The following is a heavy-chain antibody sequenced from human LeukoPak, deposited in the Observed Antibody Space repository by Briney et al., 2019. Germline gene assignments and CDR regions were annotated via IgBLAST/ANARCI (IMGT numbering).Heavy chain of an antibody. CDR3: ARDRRSRRDSKTPYFYYGMDV. J-gene: IGHJ6*02. CDR2: ISAYNGNT. CDR1: GYTYTSYG. D-gene: IGHD3-3*01. V-gene: IGHV1-18*01. Sequence: ASLKVSCKASGYTYTSYGINWVRQAPGQGLEWMGWISAYNGNTNYARKFQGRVTMTTDTSTRTVYMELRSLRSDDTAVYYCARDRRSRRDSKTPYFYYGMDVWGQGTTVTVS.